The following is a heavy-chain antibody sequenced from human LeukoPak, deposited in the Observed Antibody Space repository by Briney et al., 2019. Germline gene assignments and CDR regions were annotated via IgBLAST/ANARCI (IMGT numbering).Heavy chain of an antibody. J-gene: IGHJ4*02. CDR3: AKLASFGYSYGYVDY. Sequence: PGGSLRLSCAASGFTFSSYGMHWVRQAPGKGLEWVAVIWYDGSNKYYADSVKGRFTISRDNSKNTLYLQMNSLRAEDTAVYYCAKLASFGYSYGYVDYWGQETLVTVSS. CDR2: IWYDGSNK. V-gene: IGHV3-33*08. D-gene: IGHD5-18*01. CDR1: GFTFSSYG.